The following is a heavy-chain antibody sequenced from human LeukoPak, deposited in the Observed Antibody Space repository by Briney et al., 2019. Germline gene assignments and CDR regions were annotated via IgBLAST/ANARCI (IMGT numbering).Heavy chain of an antibody. CDR2: IIPIFGTA. Sequence: GASVKVSCKASGGTFSSYAISWVRQAPGQGLEWMGGIIPIFGTANYAQKFQGRVTITADESTSTAYMALSSLRSEDTAVYYCARTGNDFWSGYCFDYWGQGTLVTVSS. CDR3: ARTGNDFWSGYCFDY. CDR1: GGTFSSYA. D-gene: IGHD3-3*01. V-gene: IGHV1-69*13. J-gene: IGHJ4*02.